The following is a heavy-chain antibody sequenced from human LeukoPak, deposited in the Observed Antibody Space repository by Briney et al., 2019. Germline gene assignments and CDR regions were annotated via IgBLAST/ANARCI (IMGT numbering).Heavy chain of an antibody. J-gene: IGHJ6*03. V-gene: IGHV1-18*01. Sequence: GASVKVSCKASGYTFTSYGISWVRQAPGQGLEWMGWISAYNGNTNYAQKLQGRVTMTTDTSTSTAYMELRSLRSDDTAVYYCARDLITIGFGELSLYYYYYMDVWGKGTTVTVSS. D-gene: IGHD3-10*01. CDR2: ISAYNGNT. CDR3: ARDLITIGFGELSLYYYYYMDV. CDR1: GYTFTSYG.